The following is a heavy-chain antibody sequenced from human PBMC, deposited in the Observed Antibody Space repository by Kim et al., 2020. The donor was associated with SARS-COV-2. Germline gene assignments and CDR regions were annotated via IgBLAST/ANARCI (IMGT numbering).Heavy chain of an antibody. CDR1: GYSFTSYW. D-gene: IGHD4-17*01. CDR3: AAGTTVVTGGEYYYYGMDV. CDR2: IYPGDSDT. Sequence: GESLKISCKGSGYSFTSYWIGWVRQMPGKGLEWMGIIYPGDSDTRYSPSFQGQVTISADKSISTAYLQWSSLKASDTAMYYCAAGTTVVTGGEYYYYGMDVWGQGTTVTVSS. J-gene: IGHJ6*02. V-gene: IGHV5-51*01.